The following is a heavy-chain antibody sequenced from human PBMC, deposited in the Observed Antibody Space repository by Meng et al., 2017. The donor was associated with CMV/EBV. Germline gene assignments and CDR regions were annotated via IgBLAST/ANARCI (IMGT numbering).Heavy chain of an antibody. Sequence: ASVKVSCKASGYTFTGYYMHWVRQAPGQGLEWMGWINPNSGGTNYAQKFQGRVTMTRDTSISTAYMELSRLRSDDTAVYYCARGSLEGQLADISLDYWGQGTLVTVSS. CDR1: GYTFTGYY. V-gene: IGHV1-2*02. D-gene: IGHD6-6*01. J-gene: IGHJ4*02. CDR3: ARGSLEGQLADISLDY. CDR2: INPNSGGT.